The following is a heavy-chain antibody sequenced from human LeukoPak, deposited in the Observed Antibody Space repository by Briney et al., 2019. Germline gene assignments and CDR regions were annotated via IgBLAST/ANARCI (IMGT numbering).Heavy chain of an antibody. V-gene: IGHV4-38-2*02. CDR2: IYHSGST. J-gene: IGHJ6*03. D-gene: IGHD4-17*01. CDR1: GYSISSGYY. CDR3: ARDYGGYYYYMDV. Sequence: SETLSLTCTVSGYSISSGYYWGWIRQPPGKGLEWIGSIYHSGSTYYNPSLKSRVTISVDTSKNQVSLKLSSVTAADTAVYYCARDYGGYYYYMDVWGKGTAVTVS.